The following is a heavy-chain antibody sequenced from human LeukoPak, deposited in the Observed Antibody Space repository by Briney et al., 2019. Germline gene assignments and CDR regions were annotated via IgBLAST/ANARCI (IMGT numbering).Heavy chain of an antibody. V-gene: IGHV4-34*01. Sequence: SETLSLTCAVYGGSFSGYYWSWIRQPPGKGLEWIGEINHRGSTNYNPSLKSRVTISVDTSKNQFSLKLSSVTAADTAVYYCARTPDYDILTGPRLGHDAFDIWGQGTMVTVSS. CDR2: INHRGST. J-gene: IGHJ3*02. CDR3: ARTPDYDILTGPRLGHDAFDI. D-gene: IGHD3-9*01. CDR1: GGSFSGYY.